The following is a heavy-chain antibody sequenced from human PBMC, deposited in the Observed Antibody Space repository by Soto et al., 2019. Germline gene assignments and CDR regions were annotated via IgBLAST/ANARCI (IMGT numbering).Heavy chain of an antibody. CDR2: ISSSSSYT. J-gene: IGHJ4*02. CDR1: GFTFSDYY. D-gene: IGHD3-22*01. V-gene: IGHV3-11*05. Sequence: QVQLVESGGGLVKPGGSLRLSCAASGFTFSDYYMSWIRQAPGKGLEWVSYISSSSSYTNYADSVKGRFTISRDNAKNSLYLQMNRLRAEDSAVYYCARGGGSGYYAIDYWGQGTLVTVSS. CDR3: ARGGGSGYYAIDY.